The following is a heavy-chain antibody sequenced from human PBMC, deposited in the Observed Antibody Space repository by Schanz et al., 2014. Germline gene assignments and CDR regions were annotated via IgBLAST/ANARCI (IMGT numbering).Heavy chain of an antibody. J-gene: IGHJ4*02. CDR1: GYTLSAYS. CDR3: ARDGVDAAAGGNY. CDR2: VNPSVRGT. Sequence: QVQLVQSGAEVKKSGASVKVSCKASGYTLSAYSLHWVRQAPGQGLEWMGIVNPSVRGTHFAREFQGRVTVTSDTSTSTVYMELSSLRSEDTAVYYCARDGVDAAAGGNYWGQGTLVTVSS. D-gene: IGHD6-13*01. V-gene: IGHV1-46*03.